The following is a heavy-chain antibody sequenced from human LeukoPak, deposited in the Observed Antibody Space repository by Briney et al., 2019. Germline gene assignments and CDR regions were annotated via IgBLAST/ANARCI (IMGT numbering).Heavy chain of an antibody. Sequence: GASVKVSCKASGGTFSSYAISWVRQAPGQGLEWMGGIIPIFGTANYAQKFQGRVTITADESTSTAYMELSSLRYEDTAVYYCASQYYDYVWGTYRYPFDYWGQGTLVTVSS. CDR2: IIPIFGTA. J-gene: IGHJ4*02. D-gene: IGHD3-16*02. CDR1: GGTFSSYA. V-gene: IGHV1-69*13. CDR3: ASQYYDYVWGTYRYPFDY.